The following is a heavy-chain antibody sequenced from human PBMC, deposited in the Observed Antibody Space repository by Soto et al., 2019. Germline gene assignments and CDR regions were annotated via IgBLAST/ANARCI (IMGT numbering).Heavy chain of an antibody. CDR1: GFTLITHS. Sequence: AEYLRLYCSASGFTLITHSMLWVRQAPGKGLEWVADISYDGSKVNYADSVKGRFTISRDNTKKMLFLQMNSLRDEDTAVYYCERDKAVVVTATLDYWGQGT. V-gene: IGHV3-30*04. CDR2: ISYDGSKV. J-gene: IGHJ4*02. D-gene: IGHD2-21*02. CDR3: ERDKAVVVTATLDY.